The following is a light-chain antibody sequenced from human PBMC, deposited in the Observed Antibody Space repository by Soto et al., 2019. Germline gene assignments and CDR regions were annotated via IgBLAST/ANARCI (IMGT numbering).Light chain of an antibody. J-gene: IGLJ3*02. V-gene: IGLV2-11*01. CDR2: DVS. CDR1: SSDVGGYDF. CDR3: CSYTSSSFWV. Sequence: QSALTQPRSVSGSPGQSVTISCTGSSSDVGGYDFVSWYQQHPGKAPKLMISDVSERPSGVPDRFSGSKSANTASLTISGLQAEDEADYYCCSYTSSSFWVFGGGTKLTVL.